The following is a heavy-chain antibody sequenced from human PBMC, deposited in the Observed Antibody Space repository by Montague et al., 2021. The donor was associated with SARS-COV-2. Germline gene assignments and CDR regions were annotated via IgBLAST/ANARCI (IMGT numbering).Heavy chain of an antibody. CDR3: ARVHFVSSGWYPDAFDI. CDR2: IYYSGST. V-gene: IGHV4-31*03. J-gene: IGHJ3*02. Sequence: TLSLTCTVSGGSINSGGYYWSWIRQHPGKGLEWIGYIYYSGSTYYNPSLKSRLTISVDTSKNQFSLKLSSVTAADTAVYYYARVHFVSSGWYPDAFDIWGQGTMVTVSS. D-gene: IGHD6-19*01. CDR1: GGSINSGGYY.